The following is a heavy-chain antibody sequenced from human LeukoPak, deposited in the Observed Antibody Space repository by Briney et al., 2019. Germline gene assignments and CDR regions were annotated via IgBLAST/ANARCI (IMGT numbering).Heavy chain of an antibody. CDR3: ARRRTGTTFPMNTKSNWFDP. CDR1: GGSISSYY. Sequence: SETLSLTCTVSGGSISSYYWSWIRQPPVKGLEWIGYIYYSGSTNYNPSLKSRVTISVDTSKNQFSLKLSSVTAADTAVYYCARRRTGTTFPMNTKSNWFDPWGQGTLVTVSS. D-gene: IGHD1-1*01. J-gene: IGHJ5*02. V-gene: IGHV4-59*08. CDR2: IYYSGST.